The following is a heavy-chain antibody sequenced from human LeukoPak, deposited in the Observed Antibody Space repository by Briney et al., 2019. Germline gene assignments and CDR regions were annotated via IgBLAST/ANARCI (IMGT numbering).Heavy chain of an antibody. CDR3: ARSGGNIYDWALDI. Sequence: GGSLRLSCAASGFTVSSNYMSWVRQAPGKGLEWVARIKPDGTEKYYLHSLRGRFTISRDNAKNSLYLQMNSLRAEDTAVYYCARSGGNIYDWALDIWGQGTMVTVSS. V-gene: IGHV3-7*01. CDR1: GFTVSSNY. CDR2: IKPDGTEK. J-gene: IGHJ3*02. D-gene: IGHD3-16*01.